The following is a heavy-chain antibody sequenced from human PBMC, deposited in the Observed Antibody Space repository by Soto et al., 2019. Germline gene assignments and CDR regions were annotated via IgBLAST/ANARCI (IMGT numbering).Heavy chain of an antibody. Sequence: GGSLRLSCAASGFTFSSYSMNWVRQAPGKGLEWVSSISSSSSYIYYADSVKGRFTISRDNAKNSLYLQMNSLRAEDTAVYYCARVPTVATMSLYYFDYWGQGTLVTVSS. CDR1: GFTFSSYS. CDR2: ISSSSSYI. D-gene: IGHD5-12*01. J-gene: IGHJ4*02. CDR3: ARVPTVATMSLYYFDY. V-gene: IGHV3-21*01.